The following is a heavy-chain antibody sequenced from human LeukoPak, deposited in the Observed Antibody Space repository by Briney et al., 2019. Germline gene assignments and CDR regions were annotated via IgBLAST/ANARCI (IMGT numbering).Heavy chain of an antibody. CDR2: IYYSGST. CDR3: ARDQGRIVGATNAFDI. Sequence: SETLSLTCIVSGGSITSSSHYWGWIRQPPGKGLEWIGSIYYSGSTYYNPSLKSRVTMSVDTSKNQFSLKLSSVTAADTAVYYCARDQGRIVGATNAFDIWGQGTMVTVSS. D-gene: IGHD1-26*01. V-gene: IGHV4-39*07. J-gene: IGHJ3*02. CDR1: GGSITSSSHY.